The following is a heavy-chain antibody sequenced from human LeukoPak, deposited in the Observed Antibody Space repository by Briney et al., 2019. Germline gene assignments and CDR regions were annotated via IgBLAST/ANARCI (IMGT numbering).Heavy chain of an antibody. V-gene: IGHV3-30*04. CDR1: GFTFSSYA. CDR3: ARDRTPLRRFGELFDY. CDR2: ISYDGSNK. J-gene: IGHJ4*02. D-gene: IGHD3-10*01. Sequence: GGSLRLSCAASGFTFSSYAMHWVRQAPGKGLEWVAVISYDGSNKYYADSVKGRFTISRDNSKNTLYPQMNSLRAEDTAVYYCARDRTPLRRFGELFDYWGQGTLVTVSS.